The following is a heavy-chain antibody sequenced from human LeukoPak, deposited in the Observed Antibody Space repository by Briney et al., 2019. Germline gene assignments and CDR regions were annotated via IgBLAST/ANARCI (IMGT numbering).Heavy chain of an antibody. CDR1: GFTFSRNW. CDR3: ARVVLSGAYQIDF. V-gene: IGHV3-74*01. J-gene: IGHJ4*02. D-gene: IGHD2/OR15-2a*01. Sequence: GGSLRLSCEASGFTFSRNWMHWVRQAPGKGLMWVSRLNGDGSTTTYADSVKGRFTISRDNAKSTLYLQVNSLRVEDAAVYYCARVVLSGAYQIDFWGQGTLGTVSS. CDR2: LNGDGSTT.